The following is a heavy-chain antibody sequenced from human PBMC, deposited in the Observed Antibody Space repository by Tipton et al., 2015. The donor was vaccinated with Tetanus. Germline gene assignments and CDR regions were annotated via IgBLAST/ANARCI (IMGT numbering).Heavy chain of an antibody. CDR3: AKKVPYSSGWFDAFDI. D-gene: IGHD6-19*01. J-gene: IGHJ3*02. CDR2: ISWNSGSI. Sequence: SLRLSCAASGFTFDDYAMHWVRQAPGKGLEWVSGISWNSGSIGYADSVKGRFTISRDNAKNFLYLQMNSLRAEDTALYYCAKKVPYSSGWFDAFDIWGQGTMVTVSS. CDR1: GFTFDDYA. V-gene: IGHV3-9*01.